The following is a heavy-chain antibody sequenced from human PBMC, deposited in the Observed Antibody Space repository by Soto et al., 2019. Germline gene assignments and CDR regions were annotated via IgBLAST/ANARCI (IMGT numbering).Heavy chain of an antibody. CDR1: GGSMTSGDQY. D-gene: IGHD1-1*01. CDR2: ISHRGSL. V-gene: IGHV4-31*03. J-gene: IGHJ6*02. Sequence: SETLSLTCTVTGGSMTSGDQYWTWIRHRPGEGLEWFGYISHRGSLYYNPSLKSRVSMSVDTSKNQFSLNLSSVTAADTAVYYCARELPQRQGRNMDVWGQGTTVTVSS. CDR3: ARELPQRQGRNMDV.